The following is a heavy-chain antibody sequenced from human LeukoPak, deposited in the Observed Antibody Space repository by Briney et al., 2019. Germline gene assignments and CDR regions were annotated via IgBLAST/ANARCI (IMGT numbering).Heavy chain of an antibody. D-gene: IGHD3-22*01. V-gene: IGHV1-8*01. J-gene: IGHJ4*02. CDR1: GYTFTSYD. Sequence: ASVKVSCKASGYTFTSYDINWVRQATGQGLEWMGWMNPNSGNTGYAQKLQGRVTMTTDTSTSTAYMELRSLRSDDTAVYYCARDCDSSGAYFDYWGQGTLVTVSS. CDR2: MNPNSGNT. CDR3: ARDCDSSGAYFDY.